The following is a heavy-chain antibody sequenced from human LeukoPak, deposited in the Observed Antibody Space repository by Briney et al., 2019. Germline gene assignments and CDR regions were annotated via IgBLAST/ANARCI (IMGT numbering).Heavy chain of an antibody. J-gene: IGHJ6*02. CDR3: ARVLLWFGEPHYGMDV. D-gene: IGHD3-10*01. V-gene: IGHV1-8*01. CDR2: TNPNSGNT. CDR1: GYTFTSYD. Sequence: GASVKVSCKASGYTFTSYDINWVRQATGQGLEWMGWTNPNSGNTGYAQKFQGRVTMTRNTSISTAYMELTSLRSEDTAVHYCARVLLWFGEPHYGMDVWGQGTTVTVSS.